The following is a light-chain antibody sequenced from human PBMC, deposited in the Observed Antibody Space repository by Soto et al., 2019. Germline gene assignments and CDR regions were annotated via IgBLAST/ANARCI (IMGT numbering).Light chain of an antibody. V-gene: IGKV1-5*03. Sequence: DIQMTQSPPTLCASVVDIVSISCRASQTISTWMAWYQQKPGKAPKLLIYKASTLKSGVPSRFSGSGSGTEFTLTISSLQPDDFATYYCQHYNSYSEAFGQGTKVDIK. CDR1: QTISTW. CDR2: KAS. J-gene: IGKJ1*01. CDR3: QHYNSYSEA.